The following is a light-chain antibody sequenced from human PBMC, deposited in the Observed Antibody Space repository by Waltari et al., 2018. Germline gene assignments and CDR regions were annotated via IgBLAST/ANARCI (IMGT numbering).Light chain of an antibody. J-gene: IGKJ3*01. CDR1: QSVRSY. CDR2: DAS. Sequence: EIVLTHSPATLSLSPGARATLSCRASQSVRSYLAWYQQKPGQAPRHLIYDASNRATGIPARFSGSGSGTDFTLTISSLEPEDFAVYYCQQLSNWPPTFGPGTKVDIK. CDR3: QQLSNWPPT. V-gene: IGKV3-11*01.